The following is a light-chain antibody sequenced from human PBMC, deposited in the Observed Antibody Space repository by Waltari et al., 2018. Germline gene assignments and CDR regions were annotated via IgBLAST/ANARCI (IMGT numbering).Light chain of an antibody. Sequence: IVLTQSPGTLSLSPGERATLSCRASQSISTFLAWYQQRPGRAPRLLIYATSSRATGIPDRFSGSGSGTDFSLTISRLEPEDFAVYYCQHYVRLPATFGQGTKVEIK. CDR1: QSISTF. J-gene: IGKJ1*01. CDR3: QHYVRLPAT. V-gene: IGKV3-20*01. CDR2: ATS.